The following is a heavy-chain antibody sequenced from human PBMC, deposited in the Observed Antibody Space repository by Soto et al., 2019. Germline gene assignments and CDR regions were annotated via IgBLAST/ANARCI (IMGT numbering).Heavy chain of an antibody. D-gene: IGHD3-3*01. CDR1: GYTFTSYD. V-gene: IGHV1-8*01. J-gene: IGHJ6*02. Sequence: ASVKVSCKASGYTFTSYDINWVRQATGQGLEWMGWMNPNSGNTGYAQKFQGRVTMTRNTSISTAYMELSSLRSEDTAVYYCARASFTYYDFWSGYFALYYYYYGMDVWGQGTTVTVSS. CDR2: MNPNSGNT. CDR3: ARASFTYYDFWSGYFALYYYYYGMDV.